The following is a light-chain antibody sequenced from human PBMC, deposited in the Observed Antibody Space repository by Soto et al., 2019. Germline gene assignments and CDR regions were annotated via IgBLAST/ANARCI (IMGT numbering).Light chain of an antibody. V-gene: IGKV3-11*01. CDR1: QSVTTF. CDR3: QQRTNWPLT. Sequence: EIVLTQSPFTLSLSPGERATLSCRASQSVTTFLAWYQQKPGQAPRLLIYDASKRATGIPARFSGSGSGTDFTLTISSLEPEDFAVYYCQQRTNWPLTFGGGTKLEIK. J-gene: IGKJ4*01. CDR2: DAS.